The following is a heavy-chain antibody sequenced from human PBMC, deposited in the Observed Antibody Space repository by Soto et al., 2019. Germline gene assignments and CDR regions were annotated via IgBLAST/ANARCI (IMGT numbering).Heavy chain of an antibody. CDR2: IYYTGRT. D-gene: IGHD1-1*01. V-gene: IGHV4-61*01. CDR1: GGSVNSDSYY. J-gene: IGHJ4*02. CDR3: ARELSNSPEAFDS. Sequence: QVQLQESGPGLVKPSETLSLTCTVSGGSVNSDSYYWSWIRQPPGKGLEWIGYIYYTGRTNYNPSLESRVTISLDTSRNQFSLKLSSVTAADTAVCYCARELSNSPEAFDSWGQGALVTVSS.